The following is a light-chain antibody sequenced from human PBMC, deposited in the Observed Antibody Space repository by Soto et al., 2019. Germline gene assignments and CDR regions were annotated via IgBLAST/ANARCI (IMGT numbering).Light chain of an antibody. J-gene: IGLJ3*02. CDR3: QSYDSSLSGGV. CDR1: ISNIEAGYD. V-gene: IGLV1-40*01. CDR2: SDT. Sequence: QSVLTQPPSVSGAPGQRVTISCTGSISNIEAGYDVHWYQQLPGTAPKLLIYSDTNRPSGVPDRFSGSKSGTSASLAITGLQAEDEADYYCQSYDSSLSGGVFGGGTKLTVL.